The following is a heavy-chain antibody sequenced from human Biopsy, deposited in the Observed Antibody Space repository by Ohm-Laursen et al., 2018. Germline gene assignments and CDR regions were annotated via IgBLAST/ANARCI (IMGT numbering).Heavy chain of an antibody. J-gene: IGHJ4*02. CDR2: INQSGST. V-gene: IGHV4-34*08. D-gene: IGHD4-17*01. CDR1: GRTFSDYR. Sequence: SETLSLTCAVFGRTFSDYRWTWIRQPPGKGLEWIGQINQSGSTNYNPSLKSRFTISADASKYEFSLRLTSVTAADTAVYFSGNEVYGRDYWGLGARVTVSS. CDR3: GNEVYGRDY.